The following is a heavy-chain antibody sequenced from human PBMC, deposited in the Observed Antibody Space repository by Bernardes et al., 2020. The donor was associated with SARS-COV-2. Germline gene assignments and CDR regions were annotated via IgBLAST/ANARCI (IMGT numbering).Heavy chain of an antibody. CDR3: ARALISDCSGGSCYPDYGDYFDY. J-gene: IGHJ4*02. V-gene: IGHV1-24*01. CDR2: FDPEDGET. Sequence: ASVKVSCKVSGYTLTELSMHWVRQAPGKGLEWMGGFDPEDGETIYAQKFQGRVTMTEDTSTSTAYMELRSLRSDDTAVYYCARALISDCSGGSCYPDYGDYFDYWGQGTLLTVSS. D-gene: IGHD2-15*01. CDR1: GYTLTELS.